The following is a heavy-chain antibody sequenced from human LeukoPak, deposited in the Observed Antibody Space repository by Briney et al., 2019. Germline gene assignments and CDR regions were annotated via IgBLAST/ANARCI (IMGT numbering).Heavy chain of an antibody. D-gene: IGHD1-26*01. J-gene: IGHJ4*02. CDR3: ARSLHSGSYWGGSYYFDY. V-gene: IGHV1-46*01. CDR1: GYTFTSYY. Sequence: ASVKVSCKASGYTFTSYYMHWVRQAPGQGLEWMGIINPSGGSTSYAQKFQGRATMTRDTSTSTVYMELSSLRSEDTAVYYCARSLHSGSYWGGSYYFDYWGQGTLVTVSS. CDR2: INPSGGST.